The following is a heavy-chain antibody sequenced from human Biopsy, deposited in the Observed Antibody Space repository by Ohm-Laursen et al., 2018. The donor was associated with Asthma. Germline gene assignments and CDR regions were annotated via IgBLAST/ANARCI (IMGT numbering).Heavy chain of an antibody. CDR2: SSYSGFR. CDR1: GGSINSDY. V-gene: IGHV4-59*07. Sequence: SDTLSLTCTFSGGSINSDYWSWIRQPPGKGLEWIGLSSYSGFRKYNPSLKSRVTISVDTSKNQFSLRLNSVTAADTAVYYCARGPNYHGSGRAPIGMDVWGQGTTVTVSS. CDR3: ARGPNYHGSGRAPIGMDV. D-gene: IGHD3-10*01. J-gene: IGHJ6*02.